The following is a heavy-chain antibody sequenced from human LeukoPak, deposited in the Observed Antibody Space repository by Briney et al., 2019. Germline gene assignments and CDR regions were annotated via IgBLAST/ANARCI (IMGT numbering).Heavy chain of an antibody. V-gene: IGHV3-74*01. CDR1: GFTFSSYL. CDR3: VRDLSGSIDY. D-gene: IGHD3-10*01. Sequence: GGSLRLSCAASGFTFSSYLMHWVRQAPGKGLGWVSLTNSDGSTTRYADSVKGRFTISRDNAKSTLYLQMNSLRAEDTAVYYCVRDLSGSIDYWGQGTLVTVSS. CDR2: TNSDGSTT. J-gene: IGHJ4*02.